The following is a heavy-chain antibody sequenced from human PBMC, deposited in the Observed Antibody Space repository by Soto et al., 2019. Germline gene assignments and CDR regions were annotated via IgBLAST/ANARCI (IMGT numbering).Heavy chain of an antibody. CDR2: IYPGDSDT. V-gene: IGHV5-51*01. Sequence: GESLKISCKGSGYNFTNYWIGWVRQMPGKGLEWMGIIYPGDSDTTYSPSFQGQVTISADKSISTAYLQWSSLKASDTAMYYCARALGSGEYYYYYMDVWGKGTTVTVSS. J-gene: IGHJ6*03. CDR3: ARALGSGEYYYYYMDV. CDR1: GYNFTNYW. D-gene: IGHD1-26*01.